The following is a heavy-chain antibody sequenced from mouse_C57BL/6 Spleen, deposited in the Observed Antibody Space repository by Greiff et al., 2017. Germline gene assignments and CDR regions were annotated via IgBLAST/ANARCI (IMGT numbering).Heavy chain of an antibody. D-gene: IGHD1-1*01. CDR3: ARWSTTVVFDY. CDR1: GYTFTSYW. CDR2: IYPGSGST. Sequence: QVQLKQSGAELVKPGASVKMSCKASGYTFTSYWITWVKQRPGQGLEWIGDIYPGSGSTNYNEKFKSKATLTVDTSSSTAYMQLSSLTSEDSAVYYCARWSTTVVFDYWGQGTTLTVSS. V-gene: IGHV1-55*01. J-gene: IGHJ2*01.